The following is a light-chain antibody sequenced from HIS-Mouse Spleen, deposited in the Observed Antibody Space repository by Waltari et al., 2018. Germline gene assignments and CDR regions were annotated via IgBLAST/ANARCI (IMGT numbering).Light chain of an antibody. Sequence: HSGLTQPPSASGTPGQRVTISCSGSSSNIGSNTVNWYQQLPGTAPKLLIYSNNQRPPGVPDRFSGSKSGTSASLAISGLQSEDEADYYCAAWDDSLNGWVFGGGTKLTVL. CDR3: AAWDDSLNGWV. J-gene: IGLJ3*02. V-gene: IGLV1-44*01. CDR2: SNN. CDR1: SSNIGSNT.